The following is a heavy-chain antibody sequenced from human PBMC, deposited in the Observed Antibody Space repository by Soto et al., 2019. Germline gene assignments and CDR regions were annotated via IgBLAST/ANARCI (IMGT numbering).Heavy chain of an antibody. J-gene: IGHJ5*02. CDR1: GASISRYY. D-gene: IGHD3-10*01. CDR3: ARDPGSGSYYGWYDP. CDR2: MYYSGNA. Sequence: SETLSLTCTVSGASISRYYWSWIRQSPGKGLEWIGYMYYSGNANYNPSLRSRITISVDTSKNQFSPNLNSVTAADTAVYYCARDPGSGSYYGWYDPWGQGTLVTASS. V-gene: IGHV4-59*01.